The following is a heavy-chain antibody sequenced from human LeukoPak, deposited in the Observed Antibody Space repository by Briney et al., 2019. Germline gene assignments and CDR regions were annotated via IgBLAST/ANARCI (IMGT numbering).Heavy chain of an antibody. D-gene: IGHD6-13*01. V-gene: IGHV3-7*01. J-gene: IGHJ1*01. CDR1: GLSFSSYW. CDR2: INQDGSEK. Sequence: GGSLRLSCGVSGLSFSSYWMVWVRQAPGKGLEWLASINQDGSEKYYVDYVKGRFTISRDNAKNSLYLQMNSLRAEDTAVYYCAREGSSSWYRYFQHWGQGTLVTVSS. CDR3: AREGSSSWYRYFQH.